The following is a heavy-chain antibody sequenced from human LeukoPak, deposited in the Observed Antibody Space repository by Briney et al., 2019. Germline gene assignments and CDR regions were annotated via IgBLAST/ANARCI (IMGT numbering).Heavy chain of an antibody. CDR1: GASISSYY. CDR2: MYYSGST. Sequence: SETLSLTCTVSGASISSYYWSWIRQPPGKGLEWIGYMYYSGSTNYNPSLKSRVTIPVDTSKNQFSLKLNSVTAADTAVYFCARELKVGNTGYYFDYWGQGTLVTVSS. V-gene: IGHV4-59*01. J-gene: IGHJ4*02. CDR3: ARELKVGNTGYYFDY. D-gene: IGHD2/OR15-2a*01.